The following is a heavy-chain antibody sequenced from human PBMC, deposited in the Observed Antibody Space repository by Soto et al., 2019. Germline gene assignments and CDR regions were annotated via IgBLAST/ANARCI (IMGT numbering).Heavy chain of an antibody. CDR2: IKSNADGGTT. V-gene: IGHV3-15*01. D-gene: IGHD3-10*01. CDR1: GFTFSNAW. Sequence: EVQLVESGGGLVKPGGSLRLSCAASGFTFSNAWMTWVRQAPGKGLEWVGRIKSNADGGTTDHGTSVKGRFTISRDDSKNTLYLQMSSLKTEDTGVYYCNTRWDYGSGSYYDYWGQGTLVTVSS. J-gene: IGHJ4*02. CDR3: NTRWDYGSGSYYDY.